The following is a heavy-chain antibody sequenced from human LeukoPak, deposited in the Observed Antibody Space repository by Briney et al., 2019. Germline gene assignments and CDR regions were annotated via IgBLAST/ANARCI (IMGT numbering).Heavy chain of an antibody. CDR3: ARALDS. Sequence: GRSLRLSCAASGFTFSSYGMHWVRQAPGKGLEWVANIKQDGGEIYYVDSVKGRFTISRDNAKNSLYLQMNSLRAEDTAVYYCARALDSWGQGTLVTVSS. V-gene: IGHV3-7*03. CDR2: IKQDGGEI. CDR1: GFTFSSYG. J-gene: IGHJ4*02.